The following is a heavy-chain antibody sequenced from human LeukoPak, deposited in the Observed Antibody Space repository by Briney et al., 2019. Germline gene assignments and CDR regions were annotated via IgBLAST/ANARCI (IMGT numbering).Heavy chain of an antibody. CDR2: ISGSAGIT. V-gene: IGHV3-23*01. D-gene: IGHD2/OR15-2a*01. J-gene: IGHJ3*02. CDR1: GFTFSSYA. Sequence: PGGSLRLSCAASGFTFSSYAMSWVRQAPGKGLEWVSGISGSAGITYYADSVKGRFTISRDNSENTLYLQMSSLRAEDTAVYYCAKAANYLDAFDIWGQGTMVTISS. CDR3: AKAANYLDAFDI.